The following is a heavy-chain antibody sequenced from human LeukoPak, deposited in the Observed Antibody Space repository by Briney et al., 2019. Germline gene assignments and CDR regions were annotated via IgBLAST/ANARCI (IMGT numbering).Heavy chain of an antibody. CDR2: INPNSGGT. CDR3: ARGLQDYGSSTNRFHP. V-gene: IGHV1-2*02. D-gene: IGHD3-22*01. J-gene: IGHJ5*02. Sequence: ASVKVSCKASGYTFTCYYMHWVRHAPGQGLEWMGWINPNSGGTNYAQKFQGRVTITRNTSISTAYMELSSLRSDGTAAYYCARGLQDYGSSTNRFHPWGQGTLVSV. CDR1: GYTFTCYY.